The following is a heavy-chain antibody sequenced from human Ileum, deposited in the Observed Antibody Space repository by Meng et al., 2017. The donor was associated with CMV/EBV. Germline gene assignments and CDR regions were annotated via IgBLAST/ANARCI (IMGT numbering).Heavy chain of an antibody. D-gene: IGHD1-26*01. Sequence: EVQLGGVGGGFVQPGGSLRLSCEASGFIVSSTYMTWVRQAPGKGLEWVSVIYASGSTFYADSVKGRFTISRDNSENTLFLQMSSLRVEDTAVYYCVGVGAPGGQGTLVTVSS. CDR2: IYASGST. V-gene: IGHV3-66*01. J-gene: IGHJ4*02. CDR3: VGVGAP. CDR1: GFIVSSTY.